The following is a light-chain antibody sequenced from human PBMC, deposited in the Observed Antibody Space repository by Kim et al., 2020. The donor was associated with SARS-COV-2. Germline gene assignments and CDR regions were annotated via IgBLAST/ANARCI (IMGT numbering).Light chain of an antibody. Sequence: ASVGDRVTITCRASQDIASCLAWYQQKPGKAPKSLISAASTLEIGVPSRFSGSGSGTHFTLTISSLQPEDFATYYCQQYHSYPLTFGGGTKVDIK. CDR1: QDIASC. V-gene: IGKV1D-16*01. J-gene: IGKJ4*01. CDR3: QQYHSYPLT. CDR2: AAS.